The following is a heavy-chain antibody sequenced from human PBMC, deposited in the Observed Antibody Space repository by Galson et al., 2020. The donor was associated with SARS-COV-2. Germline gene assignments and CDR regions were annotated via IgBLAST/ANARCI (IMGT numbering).Heavy chain of an antibody. Sequence: GGSLRLSCAASGFTFSSYGMHWVRQAPGKGLEWVAVIWYDGSNKYYADSVKGRFTISRDNSKNTLYLQMNSLRAEDTAVYYCARDGAVTRSLDYWGQGTLFTVSS. J-gene: IGHJ4*02. V-gene: IGHV3-33*01. CDR3: ARDGAVTRSLDY. D-gene: IGHD4-17*01. CDR2: IWYDGSNK. CDR1: GFTFSSYG.